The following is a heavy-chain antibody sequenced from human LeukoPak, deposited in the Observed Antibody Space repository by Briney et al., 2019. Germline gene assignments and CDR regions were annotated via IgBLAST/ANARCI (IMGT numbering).Heavy chain of an antibody. CDR2: ISGSGGST. V-gene: IGHV3-23*01. D-gene: IGHD3-9*01. J-gene: IGHJ4*02. CDR1: GFTFSSYA. CDR3: AKDHGDFDRSTFDY. Sequence: GGSLRLSCAASGFTFSSYAMSWVRQAPGKGLEWVSAISGSGGSTYYADSVKGRFTISRDNSKNRLYLQMNSLRAEDTAVYYCAKDHGDFDRSTFDYWGQGTLVTVSS.